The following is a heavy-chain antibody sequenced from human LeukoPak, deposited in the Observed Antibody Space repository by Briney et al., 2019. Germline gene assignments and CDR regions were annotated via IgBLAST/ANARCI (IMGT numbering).Heavy chain of an antibody. CDR1: GFTFKRYG. D-gene: IGHD3-3*01. J-gene: IGHJ4*02. CDR2: IRYDGSNK. V-gene: IGHV3-30*02. Sequence: GGSLRLSCAASGFTFKRYGMHWVRQAPGKGLEWVAFIRYDGSNKYYADSVKGRFTISRDNAKNSLYLQMNSLRAEDTAVYYCARDRSDFWSGYYPQAFDYWGQGTLVTVSS. CDR3: ARDRSDFWSGYYPQAFDY.